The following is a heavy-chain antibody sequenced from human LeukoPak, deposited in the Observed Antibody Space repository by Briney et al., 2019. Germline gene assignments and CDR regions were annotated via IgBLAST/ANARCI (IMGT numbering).Heavy chain of an antibody. V-gene: IGHV4-59*08. CDR3: ARSFDSAYYYMDV. CDR1: GGPISSSY. D-gene: IGHD3-10*01. J-gene: IGHJ6*03. Sequence: SETLSLTCTVSGGPISSSYWSWIRQPPGKGLDWIGYVSHSGGTNYKPSLKSRVTISVDTSKRQFSLKLSSVTAADTAVYYCARSFDSAYYYMDVWGKGTTVTAS. CDR2: VSHSGGT.